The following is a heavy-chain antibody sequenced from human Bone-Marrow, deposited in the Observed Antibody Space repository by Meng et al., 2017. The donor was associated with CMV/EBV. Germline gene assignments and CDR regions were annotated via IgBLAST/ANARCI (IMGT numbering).Heavy chain of an antibody. CDR2: INPNSGGT. D-gene: IGHD3-22*01. V-gene: IGHV1-2*02. J-gene: IGHJ4*02. CDR3: ARDGRDPKITYYYDSSGYSPDY. Sequence: VKVSCKASGYTFTGYYMHWVRQAPGQGLEWMGWINPNSGGTNYAQKFQGRVTMTRDTSISTAYMELSRLRSDDTAVYYCARDGRDPKITYYYDSSGYSPDYWGQGTLVTVSS. CDR1: GYTFTGYY.